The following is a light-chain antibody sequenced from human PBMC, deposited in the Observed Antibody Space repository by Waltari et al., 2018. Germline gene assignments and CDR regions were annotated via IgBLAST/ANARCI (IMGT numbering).Light chain of an antibody. Sequence: DIVMTQSPDSLAVSLGERATINCKSSQNVLFTSNDKNYLAWYQQIAGQPPKLLIYWASTRKSGVPDRFSGSGSGTDFTLTISSLQAEDVAVYYCQQYYNPPLTFGGGTKVEIK. V-gene: IGKV4-1*01. CDR1: QNVLFTSNDKNY. CDR3: QQYYNPPLT. J-gene: IGKJ4*01. CDR2: WAS.